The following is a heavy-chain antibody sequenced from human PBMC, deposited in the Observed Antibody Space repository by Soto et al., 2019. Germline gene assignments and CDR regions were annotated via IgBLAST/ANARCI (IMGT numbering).Heavy chain of an antibody. J-gene: IGHJ3*01. Sequence: EVQLVESGGGLVQPGGSLRLSCAVSGFTFSSSEMYWVRQAPGKGLEWISYIHPSGQPIFYADSVKGRFTISRDNANNSLSLQMNSLRAEDTAVYYCARRASRWGQGTMVTVSS. CDR2: IHPSGQPI. CDR3: ARRASR. D-gene: IGHD1-26*01. CDR1: GFTFSSSE. V-gene: IGHV3-48*03.